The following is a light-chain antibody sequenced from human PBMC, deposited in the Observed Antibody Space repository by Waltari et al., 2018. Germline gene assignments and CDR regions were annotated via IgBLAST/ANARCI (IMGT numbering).Light chain of an antibody. Sequence: QSALTQPASVSGSPGQSLTISCNGTSGDIGTYNSVSWYQQYPAKAPKLMIDNVSDRPSGISNRFSGSKSGNTASLTISGLQAEDEADYYCSSYTTSSTWVFGGGTKLTVL. CDR3: SSYTTSSTWV. V-gene: IGLV2-14*03. J-gene: IGLJ3*02. CDR1: SGDIGTYNS. CDR2: NVS.